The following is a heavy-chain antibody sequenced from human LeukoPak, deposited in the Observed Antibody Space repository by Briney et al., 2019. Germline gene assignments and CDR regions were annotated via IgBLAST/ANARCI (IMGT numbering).Heavy chain of an antibody. CDR3: ARRKEGYFDY. CDR1: GGSISSSSYY. CDR2: IYYSGST. J-gene: IGHJ4*02. Sequence: SETLSLTCTVSGGSISSSSYYWGWIRQPPGKGLEWIGCIYYSGSTYYNPSLKSRVTISVDTSKNQFSLKLSSVTAADTAVYYCARRKEGYFDYWGQGTLVTVSS. V-gene: IGHV4-39*01.